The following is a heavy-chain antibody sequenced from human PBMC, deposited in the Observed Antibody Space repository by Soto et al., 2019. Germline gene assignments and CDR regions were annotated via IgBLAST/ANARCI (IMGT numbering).Heavy chain of an antibody. D-gene: IGHD3-22*01. CDR2: IYSGGST. J-gene: IGHJ6*02. V-gene: IGHV3-53*01. Sequence: PGGSLRLSCAASGFTVSSNYMSWVRQAPGKGLEWVSVIYSGGSTYYADSVKGRFTISRDNSKNTLYLQMNSLRAEDTAVYYCASTYYYDSSGYQGSAYYYYGMDVWGQGPTVTVSS. CDR1: GFTVSSNY. CDR3: ASTYYYDSSGYQGSAYYYYGMDV.